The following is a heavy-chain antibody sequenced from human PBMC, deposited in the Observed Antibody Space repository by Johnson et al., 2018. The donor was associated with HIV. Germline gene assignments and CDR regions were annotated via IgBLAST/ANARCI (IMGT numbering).Heavy chain of an antibody. J-gene: IGHJ3*01. V-gene: IGHV3-53*01. CDR3: AKIPGANWGSPDDFDV. CDR1: GFTVSSNY. Sequence: EMQLVESGGGLIQPGGSLRLSCAASGFTVSSNYMSWVRQAPGKGLEWVSVIYSGGSTYYADSVKGRFTISRDNSKDTLYLEMNSLRVEDTAVYYCAKIPGANWGSPDDFDVWGQGTMVTVSS. CDR2: IYSGGST. D-gene: IGHD7-27*01.